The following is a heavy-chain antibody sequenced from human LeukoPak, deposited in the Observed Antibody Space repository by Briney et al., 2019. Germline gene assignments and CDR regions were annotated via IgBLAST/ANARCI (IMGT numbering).Heavy chain of an antibody. CDR1: GFTFSSYA. Sequence: GGSLRLSCAASGFTFSSYAMHWVRQAPGKGLEWVAVISYDGSNNYYADSVKGRFTISRDNSKNTLYLQMNSLRAEDTAVYYCARDPLGTRPGFDYWGQGTLVTVSS. CDR3: ARDPLGTRPGFDY. CDR2: ISYDGSNN. V-gene: IGHV3-30*04. J-gene: IGHJ4*02. D-gene: IGHD1-1*01.